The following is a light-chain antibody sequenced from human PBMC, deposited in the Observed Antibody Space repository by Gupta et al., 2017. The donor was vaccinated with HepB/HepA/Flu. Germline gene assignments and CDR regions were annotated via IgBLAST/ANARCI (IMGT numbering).Light chain of an antibody. CDR3: QSYDSSLRVSV. CDR1: CSNIGAVFD. J-gene: IGLJ3*02. Sequence: QSILTRPPSVSDTPEPWLAISSTGTCSNIGAVFDVHCYQQLPGTAPKLLIFGNSNRPSGVPDRFSGSKSGTSASLAITGLQADDEADYYCQSYDSSLRVSVFGGGTKLTVL. CDR2: GNS. V-gene: IGLV1-40*01.